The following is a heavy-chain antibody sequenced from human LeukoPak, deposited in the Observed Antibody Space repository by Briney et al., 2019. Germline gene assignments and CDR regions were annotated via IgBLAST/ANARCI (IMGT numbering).Heavy chain of an antibody. V-gene: IGHV1-2*02. CDR3: ARRGATSFPSDY. J-gene: IGHJ4*02. CDR2: INPNSGDT. CDR1: GYSFTGYY. Sequence: ASVKVSCKASGYSFTGYYMHWVRQAPGQGLEWMGWINPNSGDTKYAQKFQGRVTMTRDTSISTAYMELTRLRSDDTAVYYCARRGATSFPSDYWGQGTLVTVSS. D-gene: IGHD1-26*01.